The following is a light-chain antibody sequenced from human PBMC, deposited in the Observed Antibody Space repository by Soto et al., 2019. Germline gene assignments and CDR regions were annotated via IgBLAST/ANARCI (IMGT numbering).Light chain of an antibody. J-gene: IGKJ1*01. Sequence: EIVLTQSPGTLSLSPGERATLSCRASQSVSSTSLAWYQQKPGLAPRLLIYGASSRATGIPDRFSGSGSGTDFTLTITRLEPEDCAVYYCQQYGSSPWTFGQGTKVEIK. CDR1: QSVSSTS. CDR2: GAS. CDR3: QQYGSSPWT. V-gene: IGKV3-20*01.